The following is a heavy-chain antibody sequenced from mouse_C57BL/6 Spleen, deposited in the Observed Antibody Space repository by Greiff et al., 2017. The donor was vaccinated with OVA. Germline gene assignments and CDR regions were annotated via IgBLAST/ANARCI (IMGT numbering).Heavy chain of an antibody. CDR2: IYPGSGNT. V-gene: IGHV1-84*01. D-gene: IGHD1-1*01. Sequence: VQLQQSGPELVKPGASVKISCKASGYTFTDYYINWVKQRPGQGLEWIGWIYPGSGNTKYNEQFKGKATLPVDTSSSTAYMQLSSLTSEDSAVYFCARSGIVDYCGSSQPWYFDVWGTGTTVTVSS. J-gene: IGHJ1*03. CDR3: ARSGIVDYCGSSQPWYFDV. CDR1: GYTFTDYY.